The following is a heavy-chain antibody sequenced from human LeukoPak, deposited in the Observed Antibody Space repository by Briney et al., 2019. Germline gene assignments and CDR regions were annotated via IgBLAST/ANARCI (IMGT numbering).Heavy chain of an antibody. CDR3: AREVMITFGGVIASYYYYYMDV. V-gene: IGHV4-4*07. CDR1: GGSISSYY. J-gene: IGHJ6*03. Sequence: SETLSLTCTVSGGSISSYYWSWIRQPAGKGLEWIGRIYTSGSTNYNPSLKSRVTMSVDTSKNQFSLKLSSVTAADTAVYYCAREVMITFGGVIASYYYYYMDVWGKGTTVTISS. D-gene: IGHD3-16*02. CDR2: IYTSGST.